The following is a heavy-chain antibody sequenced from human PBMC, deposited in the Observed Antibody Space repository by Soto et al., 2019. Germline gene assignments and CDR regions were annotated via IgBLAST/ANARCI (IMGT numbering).Heavy chain of an antibody. J-gene: IGHJ6*02. CDR3: AINPSSGGMDV. CDR1: GYTFTSYY. D-gene: IGHD6-6*01. Sequence: ASVKVSCKASGYTFTSYYIHWVRQAPGQGLEWMGIFNPTGDTASYAQKLQGRVTMTTDTSTSTAYMELRSLRSDDTAVYYCAINPSSGGMDVWGQGTTVTVSS. V-gene: IGHV1-46*01. CDR2: FNPTGDTA.